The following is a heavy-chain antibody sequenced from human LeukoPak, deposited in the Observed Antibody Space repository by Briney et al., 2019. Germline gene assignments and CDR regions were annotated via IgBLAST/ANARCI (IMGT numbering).Heavy chain of an antibody. CDR1: GFTFSSYG. D-gene: IGHD3-10*01. CDR3: AKDHQGSGSYYNGKYGMDV. J-gene: IGHJ6*02. CDR2: IRYDGGNK. V-gene: IGHV3-30*02. Sequence: GGSLRLSCAASGFTFSSYGMHWVRQAPGKGLEWVAFIRYDGGNKYYADSVKGRFTISRDNYKNTLYLQMNSLRAEDTAVYYCAKDHQGSGSYYNGKYGMDVWGQGTTVTVSS.